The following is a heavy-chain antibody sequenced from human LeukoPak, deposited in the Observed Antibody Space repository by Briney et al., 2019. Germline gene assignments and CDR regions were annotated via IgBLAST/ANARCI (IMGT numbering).Heavy chain of an antibody. CDR1: GYTFTSYG. CDR3: ARDHYGSGSYYTTPFDY. CDR2: ISAYNGNT. D-gene: IGHD3-10*01. J-gene: IGHJ4*02. V-gene: IGHV1-18*01. Sequence: ASVKVSCKASGYTFTSYGISWVRQAPGHGLEWMGWISAYNGNTNYAQKLQGRVTMTTDTSTSTAYMELRSLRSDDTAVYYCARDHYGSGSYYTTPFDYWGQGTLVTVSS.